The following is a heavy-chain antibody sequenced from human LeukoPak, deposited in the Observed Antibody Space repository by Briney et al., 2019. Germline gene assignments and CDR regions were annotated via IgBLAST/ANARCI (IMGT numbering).Heavy chain of an antibody. Sequence: SETLSLTCTVSGGSVATAHWYWSWIRQPAGKGLEWIGRVYISGDTKYNPSLKSRVIMSLDASKNQFSLRLTSVTAADTAVYYCARLIAEVGGGTNYFDTWGQGTLVTVSS. V-gene: IGHV4-4*07. CDR3: ARLIAEVGGGTNYFDT. J-gene: IGHJ4*02. CDR1: GGSVATAHWY. D-gene: IGHD2-21*01. CDR2: VYISGDT.